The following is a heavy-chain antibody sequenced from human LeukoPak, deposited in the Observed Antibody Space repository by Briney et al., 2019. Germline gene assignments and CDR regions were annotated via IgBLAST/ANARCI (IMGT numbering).Heavy chain of an antibody. Sequence: GGSRRLSCAASGFRLSNYNMNWVRQTPGKGLEWISYISTSGNTIYYTDSVKGRFTISRDNSKNTLYLQMNSLRAEDTAVYYCARGGYSYGYDYWGQGTLVTVSS. CDR3: ARGGYSYGYDY. D-gene: IGHD5-18*01. CDR2: ISTSGNTI. J-gene: IGHJ4*02. V-gene: IGHV3-48*01. CDR1: GFRLSNYN.